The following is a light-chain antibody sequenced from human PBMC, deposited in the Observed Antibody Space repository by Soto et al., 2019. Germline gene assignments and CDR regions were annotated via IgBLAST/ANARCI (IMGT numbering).Light chain of an antibody. CDR3: QQYYSTPPT. CDR2: WAS. J-gene: IGKJ1*01. V-gene: IGKV4-1*01. CDR1: QSVLYSSNNENY. Sequence: DIVMTQSPDSLAVSLGERATINCKSSQSVLYSSNNENYLAWYQQKPGQPPNLLIYWASTRESGVPDRFSGSGSRTDFTLTISSLQAEDVAVYYCQQYYSTPPTFGQGTKVEIK.